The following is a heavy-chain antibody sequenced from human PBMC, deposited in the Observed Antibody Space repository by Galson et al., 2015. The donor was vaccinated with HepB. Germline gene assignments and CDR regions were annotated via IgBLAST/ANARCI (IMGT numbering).Heavy chain of an antibody. D-gene: IGHD3-10*01. Sequence: SVKVSCKASGYIFTNYHMHWVRQAPGQGLAPGQGLGWMGVINPSGGSTNYAPKFQDRVTIIRDKSTSTVYMEMSSLKSEDTAVYYCAREAFYGSGSPFYYYYAMDVWGQGTTVTVSS. CDR3: AREAFYGSGSPFYYYYAMDV. J-gene: IGHJ6*02. V-gene: IGHV1-46*01. CDR1: GYIFTNYH. CDR2: INPSGGST.